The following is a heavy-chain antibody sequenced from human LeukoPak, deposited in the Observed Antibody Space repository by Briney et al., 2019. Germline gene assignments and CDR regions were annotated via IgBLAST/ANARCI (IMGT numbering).Heavy chain of an antibody. D-gene: IGHD6-6*01. J-gene: IGHJ4*02. Sequence: GASVKVSCKASGGTFISYAISWVRQAPGQGLEWMGRIIPILGIANYAQKFQGRVTITADKSTSTAYMELSSLRSEDTAVYYCARDRSSSSLHYWGQGTLVTVSS. CDR3: ARDRSSSSLHY. V-gene: IGHV1-69*04. CDR2: IIPILGIA. CDR1: GGTFISYA.